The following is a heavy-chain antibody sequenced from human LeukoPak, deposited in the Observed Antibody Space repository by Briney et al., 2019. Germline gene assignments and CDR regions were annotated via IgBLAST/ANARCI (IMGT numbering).Heavy chain of an antibody. D-gene: IGHD4-23*01. V-gene: IGHV2-70*11. CDR2: IDLDDDK. CDR1: GFSISTSGMC. CDR3: ARDYGGNSDY. Sequence: SGPALVKPTQTLTLTCTFSGFSISTSGMCVSWIRQPPGKALEWLSRIDLDDDKYYSTSLKTRLTISKDTSKNQVVLTMTNMDPVDTATYYCARDYGGNSDYWGQGTLVTVSS. J-gene: IGHJ4*02.